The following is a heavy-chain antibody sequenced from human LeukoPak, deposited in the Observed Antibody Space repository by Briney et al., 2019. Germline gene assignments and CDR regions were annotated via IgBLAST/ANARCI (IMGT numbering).Heavy chain of an antibody. Sequence: PGGSLRLSCAASGFTFSSYAMHWVRRAPGKGLEWVAVISYDGSNKYYADSVKGRFTISRDNSKNTLYLQMNSLRAEDTAVYYCARGRDYYGSGRRFDYWGQGTLVTVSS. CDR3: ARGRDYYGSGRRFDY. J-gene: IGHJ4*02. CDR2: ISYDGSNK. V-gene: IGHV3-30-3*01. CDR1: GFTFSSYA. D-gene: IGHD3-10*01.